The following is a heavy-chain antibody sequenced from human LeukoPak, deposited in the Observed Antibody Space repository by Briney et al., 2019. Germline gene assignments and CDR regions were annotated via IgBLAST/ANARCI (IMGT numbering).Heavy chain of an antibody. D-gene: IGHD3-3*01. CDR3: ARSSRTIFGVVIIPFDY. V-gene: IGHV4-34*01. J-gene: IGHJ4*02. CDR1: GGSFSGYY. Sequence: SETLSLTCAVYGGSFSGYYWRWVRQPPGKGREWVGEINNSGSTNYNTSLKRGVTITGDKSKNQSSLKLSSVTAADTAVYYCARSSRTIFGVVIIPFDYWGQGTLVTVSS. CDR2: INNSGST.